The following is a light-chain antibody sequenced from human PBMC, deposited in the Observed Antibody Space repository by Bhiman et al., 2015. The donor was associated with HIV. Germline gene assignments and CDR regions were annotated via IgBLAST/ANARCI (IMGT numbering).Light chain of an antibody. CDR3: QAWDNSILI. CDR1: NIGSKS. Sequence: SYELTQPPSVSVAPGKTARITCGGNNIGSKSVHWYQQKPGQAPVLVIYYDSDRPSWIPERFSGSNSGNTATLTISGTQAMDEADYYCQAWDNSILIFGGGTKLTVL. V-gene: IGLV3-21*01. CDR2: YDS. J-gene: IGLJ2*01.